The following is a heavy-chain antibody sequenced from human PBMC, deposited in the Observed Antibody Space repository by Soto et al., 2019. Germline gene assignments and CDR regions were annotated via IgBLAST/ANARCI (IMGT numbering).Heavy chain of an antibody. D-gene: IGHD5-12*01. Sequence: ESGPTLVNPTQTLRLTCTFSGFSLSTSGEGVGWIRQPPGKALEWLALIHWDDDKRYSPSLKSRLTITKDTSKNQVVPTMTNMDPVDTATYYCARLRGYSGYDSLNWFDPWGQGTLVTVSS. V-gene: IGHV2-5*02. CDR3: ARLRGYSGYDSLNWFDP. J-gene: IGHJ5*02. CDR2: IHWDDDK. CDR1: GFSLSTSGEG.